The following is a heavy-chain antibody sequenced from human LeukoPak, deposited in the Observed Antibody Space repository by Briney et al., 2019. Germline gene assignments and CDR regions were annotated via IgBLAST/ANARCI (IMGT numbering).Heavy chain of an antibody. J-gene: IGHJ4*02. CDR3: AKDDRGNEAPFDY. CDR1: GFTFGSYW. Sequence: GGSLRLSCAASGFTFGSYWMHWVRQAPGKGLEWVAVISYDGTNKYYADSVKGRFTISRDNSKNTLHLQMNSPRAEDTAVYYCAKDDRGNEAPFDYWGQGTLVTVSS. V-gene: IGHV3-30*18. CDR2: ISYDGTNK.